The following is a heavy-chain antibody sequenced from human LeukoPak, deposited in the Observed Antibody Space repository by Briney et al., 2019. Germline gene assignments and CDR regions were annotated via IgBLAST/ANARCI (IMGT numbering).Heavy chain of an antibody. Sequence: SETLSLTCTVSGGSISNHYWSWIRQAPGKGLEWIGYVYYSGSTNYNPSVKSRVTISVVTSNNQFSLRLSSVTAADTAVYYCAKHLTNAYYDMIWFDPWGQGTLVTVTS. CDR1: GGSISNHY. CDR2: VYYSGST. V-gene: IGHV4-59*11. D-gene: IGHD3-16*01. CDR3: AKHLTNAYYDMIWFDP. J-gene: IGHJ5*02.